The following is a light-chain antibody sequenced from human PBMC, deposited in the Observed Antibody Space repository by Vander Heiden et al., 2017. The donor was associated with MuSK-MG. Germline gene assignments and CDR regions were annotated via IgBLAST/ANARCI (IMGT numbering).Light chain of an antibody. Sequence: VFTQSPGTLSLSAGERATLSCMASQSLSVNHLAWYQQKPGQAPRLLIYGASSRATGIPDRFSGSVSGTDFALTIRRLEPEDSAVYYCQQHGSSPWTFGQGTKVEIK. J-gene: IGKJ1*01. CDR2: GAS. CDR3: QQHGSSPWT. CDR1: QSLSVNH. V-gene: IGKV3-20*01.